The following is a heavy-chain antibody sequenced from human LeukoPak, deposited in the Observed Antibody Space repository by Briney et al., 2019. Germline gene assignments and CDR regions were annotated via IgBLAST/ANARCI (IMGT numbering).Heavy chain of an antibody. CDR2: MSGSDGST. CDR3: AKVRRYYDSSGYGY. J-gene: IGHJ4*02. CDR1: GFTFSSYA. Sequence: GGSLRLSCAASGFTFSSYAMSWVRQAPGKGLEWVSAMSGSDGSTYYADSVKGRFTISRDNSKNTLYLQMNSLRAEDTAVYYCAKVRRYYDSSGYGYWGQGTLVTVCS. D-gene: IGHD3-22*01. V-gene: IGHV3-23*01.